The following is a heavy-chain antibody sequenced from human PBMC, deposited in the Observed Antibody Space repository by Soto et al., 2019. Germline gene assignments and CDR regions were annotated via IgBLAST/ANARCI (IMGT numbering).Heavy chain of an antibody. CDR3: ATGRVYYGSEY. CDR1: GASISHFY. CDR2: VYYTGST. V-gene: IGHV4-59*01. Sequence: PSETLSLTCTVSGASISHFYWSWFRQPPGKGLEWIGYVYYTGSTNYNPSLTSRLTISLDTSKSQFSLRLTSVTAADTAVYFCATGRVYYGSEYWGRGTQVTVSS. D-gene: IGHD3-10*01. J-gene: IGHJ4*02.